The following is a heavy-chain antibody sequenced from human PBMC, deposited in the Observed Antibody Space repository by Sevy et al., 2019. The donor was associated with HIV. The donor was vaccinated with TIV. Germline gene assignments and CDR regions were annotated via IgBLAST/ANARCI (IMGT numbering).Heavy chain of an antibody. J-gene: IGHJ3*02. CDR1: GGYISSYY. CDR3: ARSRSSGSYYNYYDAFDI. Sequence: SETLSLTCTVSGGYISSYYWSWIRQPPGKGLELIGYIYYSGSTNYNPTLKSRVTISVDTSKNQFSLKLSSVTAADTAVYYCARSRSSGSYYNYYDAFDIWGQGSMVTVSS. V-gene: IGHV4-59*01. CDR2: IYYSGST. D-gene: IGHD3-10*01.